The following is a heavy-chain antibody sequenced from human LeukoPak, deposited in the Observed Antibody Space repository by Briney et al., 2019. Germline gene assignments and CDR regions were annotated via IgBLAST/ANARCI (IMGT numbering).Heavy chain of an antibody. Sequence: ASVKVSCKASGYTFTSYGISWVRQAPGQGLEWMGWISVYNGNTNYAQKLQGRVTMTTDTSTSTAYMELRTLRSDDTAVYYCARAPRDFLTGYYWYFDLWGRGTLVTVSS. CDR2: ISVYNGNT. CDR3: ARAPRDFLTGYYWYFDL. D-gene: IGHD3-9*01. V-gene: IGHV1-18*01. CDR1: GYTFTSYG. J-gene: IGHJ2*01.